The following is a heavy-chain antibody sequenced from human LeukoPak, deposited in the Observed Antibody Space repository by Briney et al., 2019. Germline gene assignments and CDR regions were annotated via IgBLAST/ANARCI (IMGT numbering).Heavy chain of an antibody. CDR2: ISGSGGST. D-gene: IGHD1-26*01. V-gene: IGHV3-23*01. CDR3: AKVKGGGSYYAYFDY. Sequence: PGGSLRLSCAVAAPNSNYYCMHCVRPAAGNGLEWVSAISGSGGSTYYADCVKSPFTISRDNSKNTLYLQMSSVRAEDTGVYYCAKVKGGGSYYAYFDYWGQGTLVTVSS. J-gene: IGHJ4*02. CDR1: APNSNYYC.